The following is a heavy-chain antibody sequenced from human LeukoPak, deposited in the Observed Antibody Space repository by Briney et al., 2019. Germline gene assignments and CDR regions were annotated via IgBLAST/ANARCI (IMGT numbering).Heavy chain of an antibody. CDR1: GGSFSGYY. CDR2: INHSGST. Sequence: PSETLSLTCAVYGGSFSGYYWSWIRQPPGKGLEWIGEINHSGSTNYNPSLKSRVTISVDTSKNQFSLKLSSVTAADTAVYYCASLPRRGNCSSTSCPTYDYWGQGTLVTVSS. D-gene: IGHD2-2*01. V-gene: IGHV4-34*01. J-gene: IGHJ4*02. CDR3: ASLPRRGNCSSTSCPTYDY.